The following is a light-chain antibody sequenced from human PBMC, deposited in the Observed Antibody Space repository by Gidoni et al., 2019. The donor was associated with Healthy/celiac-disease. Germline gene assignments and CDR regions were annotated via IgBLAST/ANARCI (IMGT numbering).Light chain of an antibody. CDR1: QSISSY. Sequence: DIQMTQSPSSLSASVGNRLTITCRASQSISSYLNWYQQKPGEAPKLLIYAASSLQSGVPSRFSGSGSGTDFTLTISSLQPEDFATYYCQQSYSALRTFXQXTRLEIK. V-gene: IGKV1-39*01. CDR3: QQSYSALRT. CDR2: AAS. J-gene: IGKJ5*01.